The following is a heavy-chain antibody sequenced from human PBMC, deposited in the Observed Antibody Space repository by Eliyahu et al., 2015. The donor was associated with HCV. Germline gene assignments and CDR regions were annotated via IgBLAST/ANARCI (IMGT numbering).Heavy chain of an antibody. CDR2: INPNSGGT. J-gene: IGHJ6*02. CDR1: GYTFTGYY. CDR3: ARDAAYYCSSTSCYDYYYYGMDV. Sequence: QVQLVQSGAEVKKPGASVKVSCKASGYTFTGYYMHWVRQAPGQGLEWMGWINPNSGGTNYAQKFQGRVTMTRDTSISTAYMELSRLRSDDTAVYYCARDAAYYCSSTSCYDYYYYGMDVWGQGTTVTVSS. D-gene: IGHD2-2*01. V-gene: IGHV1-2*02.